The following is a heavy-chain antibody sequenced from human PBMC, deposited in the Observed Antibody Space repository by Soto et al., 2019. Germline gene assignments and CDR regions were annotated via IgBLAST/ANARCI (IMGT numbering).Heavy chain of an antibody. CDR1: GFTFSSYD. D-gene: IGHD5-12*01. J-gene: IGHJ4*02. Sequence: EVQLVESGGGLVQPGGSLRLSCAASGFTFSSYDMHWVRQVIGKGLEWVSGIGIVGDTYYVASVKGRFTISRENAKNSLYLQMNVLSAGDTAVYYCARVLAGYSGFEDYFDSCGQGALV. V-gene: IGHV3-13*04. CDR2: IGIVGDT. CDR3: ARVLAGYSGFEDYFDS.